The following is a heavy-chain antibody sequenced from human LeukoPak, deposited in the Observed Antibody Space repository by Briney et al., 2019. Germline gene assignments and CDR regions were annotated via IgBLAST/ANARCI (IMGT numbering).Heavy chain of an antibody. CDR2: LYYSGST. J-gene: IGHJ4*02. D-gene: IGHD3-16*01. Sequence: PSETLSLTCTVSGGSISSSSYYWGWIRQPPGKGLEWIGNLYYSGSTYYNPSLKSRVTISVDTSKNQFSLKLSSVTAADTAMYYCASQGGDPDYFDYWGQGTLVTVSS. CDR1: GGSISSSSYY. CDR3: ASQGGDPDYFDY. V-gene: IGHV4-39*07.